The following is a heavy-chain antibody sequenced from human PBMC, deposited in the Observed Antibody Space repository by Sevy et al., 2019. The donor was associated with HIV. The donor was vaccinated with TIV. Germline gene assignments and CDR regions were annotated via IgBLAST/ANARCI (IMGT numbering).Heavy chain of an antibody. CDR1: GFTFSGYS. Sequence: GGSLRLSCTASGFTFSGYSMNWVRQAPGKGLEWVSYISSISSPTYYADSVQGRFTVSRDNAKNSLYLQMNSLRDEDTAVYYCVREGIGGARDFDYWGQGTLVTVSS. D-gene: IGHD3-3*01. J-gene: IGHJ4*02. CDR3: VREGIGGARDFDY. CDR2: ISSISSPT. V-gene: IGHV3-48*02.